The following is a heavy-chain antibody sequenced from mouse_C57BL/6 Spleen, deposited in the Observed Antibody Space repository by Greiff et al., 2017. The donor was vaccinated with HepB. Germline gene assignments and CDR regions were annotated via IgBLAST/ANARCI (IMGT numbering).Heavy chain of an antibody. CDR3: ARPIYYDYDFDY. CDR2: IYPGSGNT. D-gene: IGHD2-4*01. CDR1: GYSFTSYY. V-gene: IGHV1-66*01. Sequence: VQLQQSGPELVKPGASVKISCKASGYSFTSYYIHWVKQRPGQGLEWIGWIYPGSGNTKYNEKFKGKATLTADTSSSTAYMQLSSLTSEDSAVYYCARPIYYDYDFDYWGQGTTLTVSS. J-gene: IGHJ2*01.